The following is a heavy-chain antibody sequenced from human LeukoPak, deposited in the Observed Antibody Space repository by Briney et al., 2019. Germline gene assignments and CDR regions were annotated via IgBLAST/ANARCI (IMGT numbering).Heavy chain of an antibody. Sequence: GGSLRLSCTASGFPFIEYSMNWVRQVPGKGLEWVSALSGSGGSTYYADSVKGRFTISRDNSMNTLYLQLNSLRVEDTAVYFCAKGISSTSRTPFDPWGQGTLVTVSS. CDR2: LSGSGGST. D-gene: IGHD6-13*01. CDR1: GFPFIEYS. V-gene: IGHV3-23*01. J-gene: IGHJ5*02. CDR3: AKGISSTSRTPFDP.